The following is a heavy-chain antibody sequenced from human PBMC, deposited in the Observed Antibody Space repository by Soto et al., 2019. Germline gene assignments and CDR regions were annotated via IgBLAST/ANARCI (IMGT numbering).Heavy chain of an antibody. V-gene: IGHV4-34*01. CDR2: INHSGST. J-gene: IGHJ4*02. CDR1: GGSFSGYY. Sequence: SETLSLTCAVYGGSFSGYYWSWIRQPPGKGLEWIGEINHSGSTNYNPSLKSRVTISVDTSKNQFSLKLSSVTAADTAVYYCASKGTDYWGQGTLVTVSS. D-gene: IGHD3-10*01. CDR3: ASKGTDY.